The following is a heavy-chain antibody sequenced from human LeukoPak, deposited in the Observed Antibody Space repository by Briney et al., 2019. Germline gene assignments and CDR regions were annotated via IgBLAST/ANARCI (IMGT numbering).Heavy chain of an antibody. D-gene: IGHD2-15*01. J-gene: IGHJ3*02. CDR2: IVVGSGNT. Sequence: SVKVSCKASGFTFTSSAVQWARQARGQRLEWIGWIVVGSGNTNYAQKFQERVTITRDMSTSTAYVELSSLRSEDTAVYYCAADGDIGDAFDIWGQGTMVTVSS. CDR3: AADGDIGDAFDI. CDR1: GFTFTSSA. V-gene: IGHV1-58*01.